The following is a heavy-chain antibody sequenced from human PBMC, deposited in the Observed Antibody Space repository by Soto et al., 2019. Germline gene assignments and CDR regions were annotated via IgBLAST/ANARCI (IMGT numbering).Heavy chain of an antibody. CDR3: ARANPTGGGYDR. CDR1: GGSISTSSSTYY. V-gene: IGHV4-39*01. J-gene: IGHJ5*02. D-gene: IGHD5-12*01. Sequence: SETLSLTCSVSGGSISTSSSTYYWGWMRQPPGKGLEWIASFFYSGKSFYNPSLKSRITINPDTSKNQFSLQLNSVTPEDTAVYYCARANPTGGGYDRWGQGTLVTVSS. CDR2: FFYSGKS.